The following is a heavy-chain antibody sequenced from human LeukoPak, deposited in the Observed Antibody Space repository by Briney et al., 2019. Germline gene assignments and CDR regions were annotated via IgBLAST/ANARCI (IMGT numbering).Heavy chain of an antibody. D-gene: IGHD6-13*01. V-gene: IGHV1-2*02. CDR3: VIGSSNDY. CDR1: GYTFTVYY. CDR2: INPNSGGT. J-gene: IGHJ4*02. Sequence: ASVTVSFTASGYTFTVYYMHWARQAPGQGLEWMGWINPNSGGTNYAQKFQGRVTMTRDTSISTAYMELSRLRSDDTAVYYCVIGSSNDYWGQGTLVTVSS.